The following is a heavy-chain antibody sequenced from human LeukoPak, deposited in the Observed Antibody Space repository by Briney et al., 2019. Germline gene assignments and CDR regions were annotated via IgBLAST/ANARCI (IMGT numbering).Heavy chain of an antibody. Sequence: PGGSLRLSCAASGFTFSSYEMNWVRQAPGKGLEWVSYISSSGSTIYYADSVKGRFTISRHNAKNSLYLQMNSLRAEDTAVYYCAKRSSGPYYFDYWGQGTLVTVSS. CDR3: AKRSSGPYYFDY. CDR1: GFTFSSYE. J-gene: IGHJ4*02. V-gene: IGHV3-48*03. D-gene: IGHD6-19*01. CDR2: ISSSGSTI.